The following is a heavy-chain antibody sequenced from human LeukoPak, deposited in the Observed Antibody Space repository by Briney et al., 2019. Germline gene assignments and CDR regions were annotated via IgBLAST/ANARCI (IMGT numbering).Heavy chain of an antibody. D-gene: IGHD3-10*01. J-gene: IGHJ5*02. Sequence: PGGSLRLSCAASGFTFSSYAMSWVGQAPGKGRGWVSAISGSGGSTYYADSVKGRFTISRDNSKNTLYLQMNSLRAEDTAVYYCAKTRSGSYISWFDPWGQGTLVTVSS. CDR3: AKTRSGSYISWFDP. V-gene: IGHV3-23*01. CDR2: ISGSGGST. CDR1: GFTFSSYA.